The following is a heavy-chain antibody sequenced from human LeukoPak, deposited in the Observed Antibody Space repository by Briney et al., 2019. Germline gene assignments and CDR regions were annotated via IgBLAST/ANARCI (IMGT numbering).Heavy chain of an antibody. V-gene: IGHV3-30*04. CDR3: ARDRLCGSSPSCNRTWFAP. D-gene: IGHD2-2*01. Sequence: GGSLRLSCAASGFTFSSYAMHWVRQAPGKGLEWVAVISYDGSNKYYADSVKGRFTISRDNSKNTLYLQMNSLRAEDTAVYYCARDRLCGSSPSCNRTWFAPWGQGTWSPSPQ. CDR2: ISYDGSNK. CDR1: GFTFSSYA. J-gene: IGHJ5*02.